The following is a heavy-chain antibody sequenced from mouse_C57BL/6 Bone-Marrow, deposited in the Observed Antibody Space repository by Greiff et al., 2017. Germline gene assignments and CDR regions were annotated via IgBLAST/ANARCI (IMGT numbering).Heavy chain of an antibody. CDR2: IYPRSGNT. CDR3: ARPSYYGSSYDAY. J-gene: IGHJ3*01. D-gene: IGHD1-1*01. V-gene: IGHV1-81*01. CDR1: GYTFTSYG. Sequence: QVQLQQSGAELARPGASVKLSCTASGYTFTSYGISWVKQRTGQGLAWIGEIYPRSGNTYYTEKFQGKATLTADKSSSTAYMELRSLTSEDSAVYFCARPSYYGSSYDAYWGQGTLVTVSA.